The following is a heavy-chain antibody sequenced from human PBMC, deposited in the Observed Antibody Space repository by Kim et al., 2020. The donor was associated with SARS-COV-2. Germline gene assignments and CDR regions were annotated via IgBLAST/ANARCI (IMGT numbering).Heavy chain of an antibody. Sequence: GGSLRLSCAASGFTFSSYGMHWVRQAPGKGLEWVAVISYDGSNKYYADSVKGRFTISRDNSKNTLYLQMNSLRAEDTAVYYCAKDVGIQLWLSDSYYYYG. V-gene: IGHV3-30*18. D-gene: IGHD5-18*01. CDR2: ISYDGSNK. J-gene: IGHJ6*01. CDR1: GFTFSSYG. CDR3: AKDVGIQLWLSDSYYYYG.